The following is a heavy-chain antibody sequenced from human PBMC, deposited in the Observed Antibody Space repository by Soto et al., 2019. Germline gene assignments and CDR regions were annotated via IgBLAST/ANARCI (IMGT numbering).Heavy chain of an antibody. V-gene: IGHV1-18*01. CDR1: GYTFLNYD. J-gene: IGHJ6*02. CDR2: ISISKGKT. D-gene: IGHD5-12*01. Sequence: QVQLVQSGAEVKRPGASVKVSCKASGYTFLNYDVAWVRRAPGQGLEWLGWISISKGKTYYEQRLQGRVTMTTDTATTTAYMEVTSLSSDDTAAYFCGRKGYIGNFGLDVWGQGTTVTVSS. CDR3: GRKGYIGNFGLDV.